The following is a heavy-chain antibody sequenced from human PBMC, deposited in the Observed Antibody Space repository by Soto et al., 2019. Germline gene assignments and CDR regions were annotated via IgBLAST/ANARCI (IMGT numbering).Heavy chain of an antibody. J-gene: IGHJ4*02. Sequence: QVQLQESGPGLVKPSQTLSLTCTVSGGSISSGDYYWSWIRQPPGKGLEWIGYIYYSWSTYYNPSLKNRVTISVHTSKNQFSLKLSSVTAAATAVYYCARGRYYDSSGYYAYWGQGTLVTVSS. CDR1: GGSISSGDYY. CDR3: ARGRYYDSSGYYAY. V-gene: IGHV4-30-4*01. CDR2: IYYSWST. D-gene: IGHD3-22*01.